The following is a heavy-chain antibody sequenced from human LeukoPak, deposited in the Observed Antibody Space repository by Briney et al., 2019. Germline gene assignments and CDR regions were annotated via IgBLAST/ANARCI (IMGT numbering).Heavy chain of an antibody. D-gene: IGHD5-18*01. CDR1: GGSFSGYY. Sequence: SETLSLTCAVYGGSFSGYYWSWIRQPPGKGLEWIGEINHSGSTNSNPSLKSRVTISVDTSQNQFSLKLSSVTAPDTAVYYCARGFGHSYGSRYYYYGMDVWGKGTTVTVSS. V-gene: IGHV4-34*01. CDR2: INHSGST. CDR3: ARGFGHSYGSRYYYYGMDV. J-gene: IGHJ6*04.